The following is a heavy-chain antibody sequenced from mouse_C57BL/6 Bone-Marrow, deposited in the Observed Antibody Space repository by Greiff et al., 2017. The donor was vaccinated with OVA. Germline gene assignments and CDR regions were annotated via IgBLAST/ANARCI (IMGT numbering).Heavy chain of an antibody. Sequence: QVQLKQSGAELARPGASVKLSCKASGYTFTSYGISWVKQRTGQGLEWIGEIYPRSGNTYYNEKFKGKATLTADKSSSTAYMELRSLTSEDSAVYFCARGFITTVGFAYWGQGTLVTVSA. D-gene: IGHD1-1*01. CDR2: IYPRSGNT. CDR1: GYTFTSYG. CDR3: ARGFITTVGFAY. V-gene: IGHV1-81*01. J-gene: IGHJ3*01.